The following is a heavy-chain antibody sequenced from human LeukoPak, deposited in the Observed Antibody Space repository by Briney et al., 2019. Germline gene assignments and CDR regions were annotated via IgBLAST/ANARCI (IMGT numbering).Heavy chain of an antibody. Sequence: PGRSLRLSCAASGFTFSSYGMHWVRQAPGKGLEWVAVISYDGSNKFCADSVKGRFTISRDNSKNTLYLQMNSLRAEDTAVYYCARGGRYSSSWFPPDYWGQGTLVTVSS. D-gene: IGHD6-13*01. V-gene: IGHV3-30*03. CDR2: ISYDGSNK. CDR3: ARGGRYSSSWFPPDY. CDR1: GFTFSSYG. J-gene: IGHJ4*02.